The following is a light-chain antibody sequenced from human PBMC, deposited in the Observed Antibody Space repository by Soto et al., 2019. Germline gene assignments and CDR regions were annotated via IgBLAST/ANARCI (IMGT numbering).Light chain of an antibody. Sequence: LTQSPASLSLSPGERATLSCRASQPVGISLAWYQHKPGQPPRLLIYDASKRATGIPARFGGSGSGTDFTLTISSLEPEDFAVYYCQQRTNLLFTFGPGTKVDIK. J-gene: IGKJ3*01. CDR1: QPVGIS. CDR3: QQRTNLLFT. CDR2: DAS. V-gene: IGKV3-11*01.